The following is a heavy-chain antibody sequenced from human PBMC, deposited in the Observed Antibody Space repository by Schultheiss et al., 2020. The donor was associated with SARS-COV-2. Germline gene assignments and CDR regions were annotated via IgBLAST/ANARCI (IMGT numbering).Heavy chain of an antibody. CDR3: AKVAFHATDAFDI. CDR1: GFIYSSYG. J-gene: IGHJ3*02. CDR2: ISGAGGSA. Sequence: GGSLRLSCAASGFIYSSYGMSWVRQAPEKGLEWVSSISGAGGSAYYEDSVMGRFTISRDNSKNTLHLQMNSLRVEDTAVYYCAKVAFHATDAFDIWGQGTTVTVSS. V-gene: IGHV3-23*01.